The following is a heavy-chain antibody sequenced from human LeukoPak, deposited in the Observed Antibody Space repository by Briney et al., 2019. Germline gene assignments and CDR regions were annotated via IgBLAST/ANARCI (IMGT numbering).Heavy chain of an antibody. J-gene: IGHJ6*03. CDR3: ARHIVVVPAAILSYYYYMDV. CDR2: INHSGST. V-gene: IGHV4-34*01. Sequence: PSETLSLTCTVSGGSISSYYWSWIRQPPGKGLEWIGEINHSGSTNYNPSLKSRVTISVDTSKNQFSLKLSSVTAADTAVYYCARHIVVVPAAILSYYYYMDVWGKGTTVTVSS. CDR1: GGSISSYY. D-gene: IGHD2-2*02.